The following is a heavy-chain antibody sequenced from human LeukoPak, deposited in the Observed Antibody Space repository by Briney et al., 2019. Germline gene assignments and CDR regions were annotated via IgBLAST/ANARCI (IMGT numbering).Heavy chain of an antibody. CDR2: INHSGST. CDR3: ARDHRQRLVGGFDY. J-gene: IGHJ4*02. V-gene: IGHV4-34*01. CDR1: GGSFSGYY. Sequence: SETLSLTCAVYGGSFSGYYWSWIRQPPGKGLEWIGEINHSGSTNYNPSLKSRVTISVDTSKNQFSLKLSSVTAADTAVYYCARDHRQRLVGGFDYWGQGTLITVSS. D-gene: IGHD6-13*01.